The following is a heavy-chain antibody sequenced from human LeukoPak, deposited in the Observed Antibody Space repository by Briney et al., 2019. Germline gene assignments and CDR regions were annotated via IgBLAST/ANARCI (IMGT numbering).Heavy chain of an antibody. V-gene: IGHV3-72*01. CDR1: GFTFSDHY. CDR2: TRNKANSYTT. Sequence: PGGSLRLSCAASGFTFSDHYMDWVRQAPGKGLEWVGRTRNKANSYTTEYAASVKGRFTISRDDSKNSLYLQMNSLKTEDTAVYYCARSGGSGRGPLYYFDYWGQGTLVTVSS. D-gene: IGHD2-15*01. CDR3: ARSGGSGRGPLYYFDY. J-gene: IGHJ4*02.